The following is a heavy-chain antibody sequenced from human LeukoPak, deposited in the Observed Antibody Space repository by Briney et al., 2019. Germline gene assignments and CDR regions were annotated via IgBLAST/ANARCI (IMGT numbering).Heavy chain of an antibody. V-gene: IGHV6-1*01. J-gene: IGHJ4*02. Sequence: SQTLSLTCVVSGDSVSSKNGAWNWIRQSPSRGHEWPERTYYRSKWYNDYAESMEGRMTISQDTSKNQYSLHLNSVTPDDTAVYYCARDFGTTGWHTFDYWGQGTLVTVSS. CDR1: GDSVSSKNGA. CDR3: ARDFGTTGWHTFDY. CDR2: TYYRSKWYN. D-gene: IGHD6-19*01.